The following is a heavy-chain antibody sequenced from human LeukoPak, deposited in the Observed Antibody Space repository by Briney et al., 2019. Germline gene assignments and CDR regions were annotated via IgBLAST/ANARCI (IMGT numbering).Heavy chain of an antibody. CDR1: GFTFSSYG. D-gene: IGHD6-6*01. CDR3: AKRSEALDY. V-gene: IGHV3-30*18. Sequence: PGGSLRLSCAASGFTFSSYGMHWVRQAPGKGLEWVAVISYDGSNKYYADSVKGRFTISRDNAKNSLYLQMNSLRAEDTALYYCAKRSEALDYWGQGTLVTVSS. J-gene: IGHJ4*02. CDR2: ISYDGSNK.